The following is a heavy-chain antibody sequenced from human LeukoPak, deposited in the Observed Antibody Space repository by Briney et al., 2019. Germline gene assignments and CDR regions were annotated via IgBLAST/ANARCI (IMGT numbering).Heavy chain of an antibody. V-gene: IGHV1-46*01. CDR2: INPSGGGT. Sequence: ASVKVSCKASGYTFINYYIQWVRQSPGQGLEWVGLINPSGGGTSTAQKFQGRVAMTRDTSTSAVYMELSRLRSQDTAVYYCARVKSCGGDCYFLDHWGQGTLVTASS. CDR3: ARVKSCGGDCYFLDH. CDR1: GYTFINYY. D-gene: IGHD2-21*02. J-gene: IGHJ4*02.